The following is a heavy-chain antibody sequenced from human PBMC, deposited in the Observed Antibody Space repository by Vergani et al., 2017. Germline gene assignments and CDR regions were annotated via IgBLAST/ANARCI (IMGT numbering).Heavy chain of an antibody. Sequence: QVQLQESGPGLVKPSETLSLTCTVSGGSVSSGSYYWSWIRQPPGKGLEWIGYIYYSGSTNYNPSLKSRVTISVDTSKNQFSLKLSSVTAADTAVYYCARGAGMSGYYPDTWFDPWGQGTLVTVSS. J-gene: IGHJ5*02. CDR2: IYYSGST. CDR3: ARGAGMSGYYPDTWFDP. V-gene: IGHV4-61*01. D-gene: IGHD5-12*01. CDR1: GGSVSSGSYY.